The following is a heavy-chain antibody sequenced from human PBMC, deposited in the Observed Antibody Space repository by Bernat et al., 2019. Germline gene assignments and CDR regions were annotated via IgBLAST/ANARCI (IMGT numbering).Heavy chain of an antibody. CDR3: AKTNYDSTPAD. J-gene: IGHJ4*02. V-gene: IGHV3-30*18. CDR2: ISYDGSNK. D-gene: IGHD3-22*01. CDR1: GFTFSSYA. Sequence: QVQLVESGGGVVQPGRSLRLSCAASGFTFSSYAMHWVRQAPGKGLEWVAVISYDGSNKYYADSVKGRFTISRDNSKNTLYLQMNSLRAEDTAVYYCAKTNYDSTPADWGQGTLVTVSS.